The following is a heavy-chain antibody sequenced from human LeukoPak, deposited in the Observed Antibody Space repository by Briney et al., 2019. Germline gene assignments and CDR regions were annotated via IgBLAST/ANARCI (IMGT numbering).Heavy chain of an antibody. J-gene: IGHJ4*02. D-gene: IGHD6-19*01. CDR1: GFTFSCYA. CDR2: ISYDGSNE. CDR3: ARASGWSHPYYLDH. Sequence: GRSLRLSCAASGFTFSCYAMHWVRQTPGKGLEWMAVISYDGSNEYYADSVKGRFTISRDNSKKTLYLQMNSLRAEDTAVYYCARASGWSHPYYLDHWGQGTLVTVSS. V-gene: IGHV3-30-3*01.